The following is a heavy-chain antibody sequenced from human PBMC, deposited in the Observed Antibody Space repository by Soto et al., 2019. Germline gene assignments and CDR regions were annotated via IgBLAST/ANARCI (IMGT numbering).Heavy chain of an antibody. CDR2: IYWDDYK. CDR1: GFSLSTIDVG. Sequence: QITLKESGPPLLKPTQTLTLTCTFSGFSLSTIDVGVGWIRQPPGKAPDWRGMIYWDDYKHYSPSLQSSLTITKDTSKNQVVLTMTNMDTVATATYFCAHKAALGDFDDWGQGTLVTVSS. CDR3: AHKAALGDFDD. V-gene: IGHV2-5*02. D-gene: IGHD2-15*01. J-gene: IGHJ4*02.